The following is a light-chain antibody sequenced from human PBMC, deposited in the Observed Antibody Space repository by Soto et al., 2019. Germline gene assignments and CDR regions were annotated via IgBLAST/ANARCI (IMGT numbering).Light chain of an antibody. CDR1: STGAVTSGHW. V-gene: IGLV2-14*01. CDR3: SSYTSSSTRI. CDR2: EVS. Sequence: QAVVTQEPSLTVSPGGTVTLTCGSSTGAVTSGHWPYWFQQKPGQAPKTLIYEVSNRPSGVSNRFSGSKSGKTASLTISGLQAEDEADYYCSSYTSSSTRIFGTGTKLTVL. J-gene: IGLJ1*01.